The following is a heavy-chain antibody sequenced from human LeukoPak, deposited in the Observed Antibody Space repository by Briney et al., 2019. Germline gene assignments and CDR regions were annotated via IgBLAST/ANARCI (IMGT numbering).Heavy chain of an antibody. Sequence: PSETLSLTCAVSGGSISSSNWWSWVRQPPGKGLEWIGEIYHSGSTNYNPSLKSRVTISVDTSKNQFSLKLSSVTAADTAVYYCARLDIVVVPAAPIYYYYYMDVWGKGTTVTVSS. J-gene: IGHJ6*03. D-gene: IGHD2-2*03. CDR2: IYHSGST. CDR3: ARLDIVVVPAAPIYYYYYMDV. V-gene: IGHV4-4*02. CDR1: GGSISSSNW.